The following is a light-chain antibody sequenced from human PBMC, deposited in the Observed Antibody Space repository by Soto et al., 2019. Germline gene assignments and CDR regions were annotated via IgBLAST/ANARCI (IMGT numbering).Light chain of an antibody. CDR1: QSVSSSY. Sequence: ETLLTQSPATLSLSPGERATLSCRASQSVSSSYLAWYQQKPGQAPRLLIYGASNRATGIPARFSGSGSGTDFTLTISSLEPEDFAVYYCQQHFNGPITFGQGTRLEI. CDR2: GAS. J-gene: IGKJ5*01. V-gene: IGKV3D-20*02. CDR3: QQHFNGPIT.